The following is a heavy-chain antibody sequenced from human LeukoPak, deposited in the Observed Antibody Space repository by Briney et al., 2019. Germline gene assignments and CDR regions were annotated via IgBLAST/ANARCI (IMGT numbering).Heavy chain of an antibody. CDR2: IYYSGST. Sequence: SETLSLTCTVSGGSLSRYYWSWMRQPPGKGLEWIGYIYYSGSTNYSPSLKSRLTISVDTSKNQFSLKLSSVTAADTAVYYCARTYGSSGLGYFDLWGRGTLVTVSS. CDR1: GGSLSRYY. D-gene: IGHD6-13*01. V-gene: IGHV4-59*01. CDR3: ARTYGSSGLGYFDL. J-gene: IGHJ2*01.